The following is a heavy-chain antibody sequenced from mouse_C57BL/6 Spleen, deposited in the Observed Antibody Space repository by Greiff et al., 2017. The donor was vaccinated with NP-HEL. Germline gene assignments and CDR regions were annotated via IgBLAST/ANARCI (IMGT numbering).Heavy chain of an antibody. CDR1: GFTFSSYG. Sequence: EVHLVESGGDLVKPGGSLKLSCAASGFTFSSYGMSWVRQTPDKRLEWVATISSGGSYTYYPDSVKGRFTISRDNAKNTLYLQMSSLKSEDTAMYYCARHYDYTRYYFDYWGQGTTLTVSS. V-gene: IGHV5-6*01. D-gene: IGHD2-4*01. CDR2: ISSGGSYT. J-gene: IGHJ2*01. CDR3: ARHYDYTRYYFDY.